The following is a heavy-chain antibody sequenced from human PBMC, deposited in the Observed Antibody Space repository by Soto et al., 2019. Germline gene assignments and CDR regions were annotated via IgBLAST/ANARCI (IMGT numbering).Heavy chain of an antibody. CDR3: ARGRSSTSPYPIGY. V-gene: IGHV4-31*03. CDR2: IYYSGST. Sequence: QVQLQESGPGLVKPSQTLSLTCTVSGGSISSGGYYWSWIRQHPGKGLEWIGYIYYSGSTYYNPSLKSRVTISVDTSKNHFALKLSSVTAADSAVYYCARGRSSTSPYPIGYWGQGTLVTVSS. J-gene: IGHJ4*02. D-gene: IGHD2-2*01. CDR1: GGSISSGGYY.